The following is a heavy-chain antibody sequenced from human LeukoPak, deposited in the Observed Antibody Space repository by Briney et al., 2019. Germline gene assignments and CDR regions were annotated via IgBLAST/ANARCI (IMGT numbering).Heavy chain of an antibody. CDR3: AKAGGHSSVLYYFES. V-gene: IGHV3-9*01. Sequence: GRSLRLSCEASGFTFDDYAMHWVRQAPGKGLEWVSGISWKSDSMRYADSVKGRFTVSRDNAKNSLYLEMNSLRPEDTAFYYCAKAGGHSSVLYYFESWGQGTLVTVSS. J-gene: IGHJ4*02. CDR1: GFTFDDYA. CDR2: ISWKSDSM. D-gene: IGHD6-19*01.